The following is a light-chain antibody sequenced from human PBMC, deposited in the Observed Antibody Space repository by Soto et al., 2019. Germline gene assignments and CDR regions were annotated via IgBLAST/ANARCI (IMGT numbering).Light chain of an antibody. CDR1: QSVSSN. CDR3: QQYNNWPPWT. V-gene: IGKV3-15*01. CDR2: GAS. J-gene: IGKJ1*01. Sequence: EIVMTQSPATLSVSPGARATLSCRASQSVSSNLAGYQQKPGQAPRLLIYGASTRATGIPARFSGSGSGTEFTLTISSLQSEDFAGYYCQQYNNWPPWTFGQGTKVEIK.